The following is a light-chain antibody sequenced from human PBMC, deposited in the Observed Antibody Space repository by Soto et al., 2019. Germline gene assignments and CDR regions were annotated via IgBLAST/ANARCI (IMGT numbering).Light chain of an antibody. CDR1: QSVSSY. Sequence: EIVLTQSPATLSLSPGERATLSCRASQSVSSYLAWYQQKPGQAPRLLIYDASNRATGIPARFSGSGSGTDFTLTISSLEPADFAVFYCQQRSNGTGTFGQGPKV. CDR3: QQRSNGTGT. CDR2: DAS. V-gene: IGKV3-11*01. J-gene: IGKJ1*01.